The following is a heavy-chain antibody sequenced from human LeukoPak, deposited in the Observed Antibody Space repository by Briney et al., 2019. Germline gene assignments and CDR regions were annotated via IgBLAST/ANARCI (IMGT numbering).Heavy chain of an antibody. J-gene: IGHJ4*02. Sequence: GGTLRLSCAASGFTFSSYWMSWVRQAPGKGLEWVANIKQDGSEKYYVDSVKGRFTISRDNAKNSLYLQMNSLRAEDTAVYYCASKTDYYGSGSYGYWGQGTLVTVSS. D-gene: IGHD3-10*01. V-gene: IGHV3-7*01. CDR1: GFTFSSYW. CDR3: ASKTDYYGSGSYGY. CDR2: IKQDGSEK.